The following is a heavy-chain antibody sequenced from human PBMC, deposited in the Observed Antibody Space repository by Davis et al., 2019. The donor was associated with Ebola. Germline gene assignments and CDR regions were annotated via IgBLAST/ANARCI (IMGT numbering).Heavy chain of an antibody. V-gene: IGHV3-23*01. CDR1: GFTFSSYW. CDR3: AKSGLSFGVVKYHYGMDV. CDR2: ISGSGGST. D-gene: IGHD3-3*01. Sequence: GESLKIPCAASGFTFSSYWMHWVRQAPGKGLEWVSAISGSGGSTYYADSVKGRFTISRDNSKKTLYLQMNSLSAEDTAVYYCAKSGLSFGVVKYHYGMDVWGKGTTVTVSS. J-gene: IGHJ6*04.